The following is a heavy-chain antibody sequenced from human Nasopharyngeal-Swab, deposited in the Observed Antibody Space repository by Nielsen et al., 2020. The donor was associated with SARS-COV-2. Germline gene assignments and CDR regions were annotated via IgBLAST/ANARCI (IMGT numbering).Heavy chain of an antibody. Sequence: GGSLRLSCAASGFTFSSYAMRWVRQAPGKGLEWVSGISGSGDTTKYADSVKGRFTISRDNSKNTLYLQTNSLRVEDTAVYYCAKAPYLRGLDVWGQGTTVTVSS. J-gene: IGHJ6*02. D-gene: IGHD2-21*01. V-gene: IGHV3-23*01. CDR1: GFTFSSYA. CDR2: ISGSGDTT. CDR3: AKAPYLRGLDV.